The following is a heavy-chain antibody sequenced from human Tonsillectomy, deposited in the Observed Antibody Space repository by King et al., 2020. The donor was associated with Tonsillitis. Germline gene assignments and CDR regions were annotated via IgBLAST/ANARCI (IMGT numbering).Heavy chain of an antibody. CDR2: IITILGTA. Sequence: QLVQSGAEVKKPGSSVKVSCTASGGTFSSYTISWVRQAPGQGLEWVGRIITILGTANYAQKFRGRVTITADTSTNTAYMELSSLRSEDTAVYYCARDGERMVRGVTMFVTIFHFWGQGPLVTVS. V-gene: IGHV1-69*08. J-gene: IGHJ4*02. D-gene: IGHD3-10*01. CDR3: ARDGERMVRGVTMFVTIFHF. CDR1: GGTFSSYT.